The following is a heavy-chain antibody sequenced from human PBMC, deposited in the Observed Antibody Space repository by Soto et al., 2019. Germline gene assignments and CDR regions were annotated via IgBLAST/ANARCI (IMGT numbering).Heavy chain of an antibody. CDR3: ARGETVDTAMTITVYFDY. Sequence: GGSLRLSCAASGFTFSSYWMSWVRQAPGKGLEWVANIKQDGSEKYYVDSVKGRFTISRDNAKNSLYLQMNSLRAEDTAVYYCARGETVDTAMTITVYFDYWGQGTLVTVS. CDR1: GFTFSSYW. D-gene: IGHD5-18*01. V-gene: IGHV3-7*05. CDR2: IKQDGSEK. J-gene: IGHJ4*02.